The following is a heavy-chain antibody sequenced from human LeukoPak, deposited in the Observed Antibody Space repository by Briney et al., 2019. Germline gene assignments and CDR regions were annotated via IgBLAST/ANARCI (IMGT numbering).Heavy chain of an antibody. V-gene: IGHV4-38-2*02. J-gene: IGHJ4*02. CDR2: IFHTGST. Sequence: SETLSLTCTVSGDSISSGNYWGWIRQPPGKGLEWIGSIFHTGSTYYNLSLKSRVTISVDTSKNQFFLRLSSVTAADTAVYYCARHDSSSSWYKGDFDYWGQGTLVTVSS. CDR1: GDSISSGNY. CDR3: ARHDSSSSWYKGDFDY. D-gene: IGHD6-13*01.